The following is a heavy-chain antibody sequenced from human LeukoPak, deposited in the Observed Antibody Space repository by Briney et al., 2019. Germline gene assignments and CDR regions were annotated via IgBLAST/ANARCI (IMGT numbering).Heavy chain of an antibody. J-gene: IGHJ6*02. CDR3: ARASYVNYGMDV. CDR1: GGSVSSGSYY. D-gene: IGHD3-16*01. CDR2: INHSGST. V-gene: IGHV4-61*01. Sequence: SETLSLTCTVSGGSVSSGSYYWSWIRQPPGKGLEWIGEINHSGSTNYNPSLKSRVTISVDTSKNQFSLKLSSVTAADTAVYYCARASYVNYGMDVWGQGTTVTVSS.